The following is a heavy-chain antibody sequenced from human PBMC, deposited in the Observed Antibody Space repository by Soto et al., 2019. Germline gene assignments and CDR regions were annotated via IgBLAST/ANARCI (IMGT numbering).Heavy chain of an antibody. D-gene: IGHD3-10*01. V-gene: IGHV4-30-4*01. CDR1: GGSISSGDYY. CDR3: ARDLYIGDRFDP. Sequence: TLSLTCTVSGGSISSGDYYWSWIRQPPGKGLEWIGYIYYSGSTYYNPSLKSRVTISVDTSKNQFSLKLSSVTAADTAVYYCARDLYIGDRFDPSGTGTLVTVSS. CDR2: IYYSGST. J-gene: IGHJ5*02.